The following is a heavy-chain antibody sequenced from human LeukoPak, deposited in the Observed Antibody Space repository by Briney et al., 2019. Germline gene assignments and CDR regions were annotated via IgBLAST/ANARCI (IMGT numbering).Heavy chain of an antibody. CDR2: ISSSSSSI. J-gene: IGHJ6*03. CDR1: GFTFSSYD. Sequence: PGGSLRLSCAASGFTFSSYDMYWVRQAPGKGLEWVSYISSSSSSIYYADSVKGRFTISRDNAKNSLYLQMNSLRAEDTAVYYCARDFRVEDYYYYYMDVWGKGTTVTVSS. V-gene: IGHV3-48*01. CDR3: ARDFRVEDYYYYYMDV. D-gene: IGHD3-10*01.